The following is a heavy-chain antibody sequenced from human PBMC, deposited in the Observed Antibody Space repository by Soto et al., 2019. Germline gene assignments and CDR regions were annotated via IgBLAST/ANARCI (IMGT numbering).Heavy chain of an antibody. CDR2: ISSSSSTI. CDR3: AREAYYYDSSGYYYYYGMDV. D-gene: IGHD3-22*01. CDR1: EFTFSSYS. J-gene: IGHJ6*02. V-gene: IGHV3-48*02. Sequence: GGSLRLSCAASEFTFSSYSMNWVRQAPGKGLEWVSYISSSSSTIYYADSVKGRFTISRDNAKNSLYLQMNSLRDEDTAVYYCAREAYYYDSSGYYYYYGMDVWGQGTTVTVSS.